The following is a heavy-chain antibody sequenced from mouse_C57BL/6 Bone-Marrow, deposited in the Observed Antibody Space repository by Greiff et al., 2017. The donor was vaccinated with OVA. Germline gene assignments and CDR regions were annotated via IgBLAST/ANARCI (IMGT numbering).Heavy chain of an antibody. CDR3: ARLTAQAFFAD. V-gene: IGHV7-3*01. CDR2: IRNKANGYTT. J-gene: IGHJ3*01. CDR1: GFTFTDYY. Sequence: EVKLVESGGGLVQPGGSLSLSCAASGFTFTDYYMSWVRQPPGQALEWLGFIRNKANGYTTEYSASVKGRFTISRDNSQSILYLQMNALRAEDSATYYCARLTAQAFFADWGQGTLVTVSA. D-gene: IGHD3-2*02.